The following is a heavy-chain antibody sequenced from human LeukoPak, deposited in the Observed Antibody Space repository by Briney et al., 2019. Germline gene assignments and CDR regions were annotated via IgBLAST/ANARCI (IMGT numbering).Heavy chain of an antibody. Sequence: SETLSLTCAVYGGSFSGYYWSWIRQPPGKGLEWIGEINHSGSTNYNPSLKSRVTISVDTSKNLFSLKLSSVTAADTAVYYCAGRFLEWLLDYWGQGTLVTVSS. V-gene: IGHV4-34*01. J-gene: IGHJ4*02. D-gene: IGHD3-3*01. CDR1: GGSFSGYY. CDR3: AGRFLEWLLDY. CDR2: INHSGST.